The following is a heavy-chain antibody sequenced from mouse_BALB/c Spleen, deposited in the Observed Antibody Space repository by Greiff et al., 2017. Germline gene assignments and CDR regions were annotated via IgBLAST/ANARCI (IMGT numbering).Heavy chain of an antibody. CDR3: ARLYYDYLYYFDY. CDR1: GFTFSSYT. Sequence: DVMLVESGGGLVQPGGSLKLSCAASGFTFSSYTMSWVRQTPEKRLEWVAYISNGGGSTYYPDTVKGRFTISRDNAKNTLYLQMSSLKSEDTAMYYCARLYYDYLYYFDYWGQGTTLTVSS. CDR2: ISNGGGST. J-gene: IGHJ2*01. V-gene: IGHV5-12-2*01. D-gene: IGHD2-4*01.